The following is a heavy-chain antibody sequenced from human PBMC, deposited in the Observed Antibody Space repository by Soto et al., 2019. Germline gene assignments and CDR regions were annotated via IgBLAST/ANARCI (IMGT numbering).Heavy chain of an antibody. CDR3: AKDQGNTIVGASRGFDH. CDR2: ISGTGTGT. J-gene: IGHJ4*02. CDR1: GFTFSTYA. D-gene: IGHD1-26*01. Sequence: HPGGSLRLSCAVSGFTFSTYAMNWVRQAPGKGLEWLSLISGTGTGTYYADSVKGRFTVSRDNSKNTVYLQMNSLRAEDTALYYCAKDQGNTIVGASRGFDHWGQGTLVTVSS. V-gene: IGHV3-23*01.